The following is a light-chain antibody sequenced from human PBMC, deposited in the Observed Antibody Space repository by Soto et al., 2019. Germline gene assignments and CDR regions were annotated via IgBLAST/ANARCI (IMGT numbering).Light chain of an antibody. J-gene: IGLJ2*01. CDR1: SSDVGGYNY. V-gene: IGLV2-14*01. CDR2: DVS. CDR3: SSFTSSTTLV. Sequence: QSALTQPASVSGSPGQSITISCTGTSSDVGGYNYVSWYQQHPGKAPKLMIYDVSNRPSGVSNRFSGSMSSNTASLTISGLQAEDEAGYYCSSFTSSTTLVFGGGTKLTVL.